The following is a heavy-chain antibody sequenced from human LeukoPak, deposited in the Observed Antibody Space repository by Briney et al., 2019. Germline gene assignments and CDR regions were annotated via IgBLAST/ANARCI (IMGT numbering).Heavy chain of an antibody. CDR2: ISGSGGST. D-gene: IGHD3-3*01. J-gene: IGHJ4*02. CDR1: GVTFSTYS. V-gene: IGHV3-23*01. Sequence: GGSLRLSCSAPGVTFSTYSMNWVRQTPGKGLMWVSSISGSGGSTYYAESVKGRFSISRDNSKKMMYLQMNSLRADDTAVYYCAKGGQNFDFWRFDYWGQGILVTVSS. CDR3: AKGGQNFDFWRFDY.